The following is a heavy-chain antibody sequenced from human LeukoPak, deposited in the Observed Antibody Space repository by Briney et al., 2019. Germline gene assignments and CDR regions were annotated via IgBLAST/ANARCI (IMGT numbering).Heavy chain of an antibody. CDR2: ILYDGSNK. J-gene: IGHJ4*02. V-gene: IGHV3-30*02. CDR3: AKDSGPAADY. CDR1: GFTFSSYG. D-gene: IGHD2-2*01. Sequence: GGSLRLSCAASGFTFSSYGMHWVRQAPGKGLEWVAFILYDGSNKYYADSVKGRFTISRDNSKNTLYLQMNSLRAEDTAVYYCAKDSGPAADYWGQGTLVTVSS.